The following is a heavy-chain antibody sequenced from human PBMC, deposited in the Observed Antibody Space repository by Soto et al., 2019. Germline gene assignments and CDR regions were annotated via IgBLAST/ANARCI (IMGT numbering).Heavy chain of an antibody. V-gene: IGHV4-39*01. CDR1: GGSVTNSSYY. CDR2: VYYRGRS. D-gene: IGHD4-17*01. Sequence: SETLSLTCTVSGGSVTNSSYYWCWIRQSPGKGLEWIGSVYYRGRSYSKSSVKSRVTISVDTSKNRFSLSLNSVTASDTAVYFCVSQRTTVPTQAYFDYWGPGARVTVSS. CDR3: VSQRTTVPTQAYFDY. J-gene: IGHJ4*02.